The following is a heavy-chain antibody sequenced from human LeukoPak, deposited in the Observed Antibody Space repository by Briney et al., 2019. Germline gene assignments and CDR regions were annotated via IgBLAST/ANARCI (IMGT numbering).Heavy chain of an antibody. V-gene: IGHV4-4*07. CDR1: GGSISTYY. CDR2: INTSGST. D-gene: IGHD4-17*01. CDR3: ARDEYGDYFDY. J-gene: IGHJ4*02. Sequence: SETLSLTCTVSGGSISTYYWSWIRQPAGQGLEWIGRINTSGSTNSNPSLKDRLTMSIDTSKNQLSLKLRSVTAADTAVYYCARDEYGDYFDYWGQGTLVTVSS.